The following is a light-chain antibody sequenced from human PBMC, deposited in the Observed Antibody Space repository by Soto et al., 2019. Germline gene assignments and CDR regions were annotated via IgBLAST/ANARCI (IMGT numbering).Light chain of an antibody. V-gene: IGKV1-6*01. CDR3: QHYNSYSEA. CDR2: GAS. J-gene: IGKJ1*01. CDR1: QGIRNE. Sequence: AIQMTQSPSSLSASVGDRVTITCRASQGIRNELGWYQQKPGKAPKLLLYGASSLQSGVPSRFSGSGSGTDFTLTISSLQPDDFATYYCQHYNSYSEAFGQGTKVELK.